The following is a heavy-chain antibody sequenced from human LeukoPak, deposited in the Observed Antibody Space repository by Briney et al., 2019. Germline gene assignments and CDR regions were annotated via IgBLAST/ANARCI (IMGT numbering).Heavy chain of an antibody. CDR2: ISAYNGHT. V-gene: IGHV1-18*01. Sequence: ASVKVSCKASGYNFITYGISWVRQAPGQGLEWMGWISAYNGHTNCAQKFQDRVTMTTDTSVNTVYMDLRSLRSDDTAVYYCARDYLLDYWGQGTLVTVSS. CDR1: GYNFITYG. CDR3: ARDYLLDY. J-gene: IGHJ4*02.